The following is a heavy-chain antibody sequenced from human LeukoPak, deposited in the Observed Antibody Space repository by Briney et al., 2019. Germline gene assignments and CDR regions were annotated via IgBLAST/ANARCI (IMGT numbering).Heavy chain of an antibody. Sequence: GGSLRLSCAASGFTFDDYAMHWVRQAPGMGLEWVSGISWNSGSIGYADSVKGRFTISRDNAKNSLYLQMNSLRAEDTALYYCAKGRGRWRGAFDIWGQGTMVTVSS. V-gene: IGHV3-9*01. CDR3: AKGRGRWRGAFDI. J-gene: IGHJ3*02. CDR2: ISWNSGSI. CDR1: GFTFDDYA. D-gene: IGHD3-10*01.